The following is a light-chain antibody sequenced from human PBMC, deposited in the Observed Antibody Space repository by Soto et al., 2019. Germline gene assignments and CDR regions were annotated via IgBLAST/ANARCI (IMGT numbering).Light chain of an antibody. J-gene: IGKJ4*01. CDR2: DAS. Sequence: EIVLTQSPATLSFSPGERATLSCGASQSVSSSCLAWYQQKPGLAPRLLIYDASSRATGIPDRFSGSGSGTDFTLTICRLEPEDFPVYYCQQYGSSPLTFGGGTKVDIK. CDR1: QSVSSSC. CDR3: QQYGSSPLT. V-gene: IGKV3D-20*01.